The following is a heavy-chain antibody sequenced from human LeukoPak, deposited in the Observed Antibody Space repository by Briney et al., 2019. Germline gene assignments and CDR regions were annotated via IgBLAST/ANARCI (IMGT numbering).Heavy chain of an antibody. CDR2: ISSSGSTI. Sequence: GGSLRLSCAASGFTFSDYYMSWIRQAPGKGLEWVSYISSSGSTIYYAGSVKGRFTISRDNAKNSLYLQMNSLRAEDTAVYYCARLWGWLQDDAFDIWGQGTMVTVSS. V-gene: IGHV3-11*04. D-gene: IGHD5-24*01. CDR3: ARLWGWLQDDAFDI. CDR1: GFTFSDYY. J-gene: IGHJ3*02.